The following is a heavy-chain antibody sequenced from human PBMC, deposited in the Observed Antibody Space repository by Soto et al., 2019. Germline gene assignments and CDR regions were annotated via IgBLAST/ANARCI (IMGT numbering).Heavy chain of an antibody. J-gene: IGHJ4*02. CDR3: ERDRVAALFDY. CDR2: IYYSGST. Sequence: SETLSLTCTVSGGSISGYYGSWIRQPPGKGLEWIGYIYYSGSTNYNPSLKSRVTISEDTSKNQFSLKLSSVTAADTAVYYCERDRVAALFDYWGQGTLVPVSS. D-gene: IGHD6-19*01. V-gene: IGHV4-59*01. CDR1: GGSISGYY.